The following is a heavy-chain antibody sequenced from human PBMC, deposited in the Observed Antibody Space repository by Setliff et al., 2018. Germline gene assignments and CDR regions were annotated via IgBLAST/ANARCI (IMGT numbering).Heavy chain of an antibody. J-gene: IGHJ4*02. V-gene: IGHV4-59*01. CDR1: GSSISSYY. CDR2: IYYSGST. D-gene: IGHD3-10*01. Sequence: ASETLSRTWTVAGSSISSYYCSWIRPPPGKRLEWIGYIYYSGSTNYNPSLESRVTISVDTSKNHFSRRLTSAPAADTAVYYCASLSGAFDYGGQGTLVTVSS. CDR3: ASLSGAFDY.